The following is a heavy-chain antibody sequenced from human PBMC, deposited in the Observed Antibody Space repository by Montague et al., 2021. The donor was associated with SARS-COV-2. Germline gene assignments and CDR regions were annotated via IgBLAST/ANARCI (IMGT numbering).Heavy chain of an antibody. CDR1: GFTFSSYS. J-gene: IGHJ6*03. V-gene: IGHV3-21*01. D-gene: IGHD3-16*01. CDR3: ARVPRIRFMENYYYYMNV. CDR2: ISSSSSYI. Sequence: SLRLSCAASGFTFSSYSMSWVRQAPGKGLEWVSSISSSSSYIYYSDSXKGRFTISRDNAKNSLYLQMDSLRAEDTAVYYCARVPRIRFMENYYYYMNVWGKGTTVTVSS.